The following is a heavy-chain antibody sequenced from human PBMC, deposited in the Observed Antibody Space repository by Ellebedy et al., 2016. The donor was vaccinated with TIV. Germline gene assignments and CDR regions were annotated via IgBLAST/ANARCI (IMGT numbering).Heavy chain of an antibody. CDR3: AKDLMGATYFDY. Sequence: GESLKISCAASGFTFSSYAMHWVRQAPGKGLEWVAVISYDGSNKYYADSVKGRFTISRDNSKNTLYLQMNSLRAEDTAVYYCAKDLMGATYFDYWGQGTLVTVSS. CDR1: GFTFSSYA. CDR2: ISYDGSNK. D-gene: IGHD1-26*01. J-gene: IGHJ4*02. V-gene: IGHV3-30-3*01.